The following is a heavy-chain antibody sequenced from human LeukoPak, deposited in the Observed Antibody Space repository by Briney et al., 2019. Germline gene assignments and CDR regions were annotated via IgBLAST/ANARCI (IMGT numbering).Heavy chain of an antibody. CDR2: ISSSGSTI. J-gene: IGHJ3*02. D-gene: IGHD3-22*01. CDR3: ASALGYSYDSSGVGDI. CDR1: GFTFSDYY. V-gene: IGHV3-11*01. Sequence: GGTLRLSCAATGFTFSDYYMSWIRQAPGKGLEWVSYISSSGSTIYYADSVKGRFTISRDNAKNSLYLQMNSLRAEDTAVYYCASALGYSYDSSGVGDIWGQGTMVTVSS.